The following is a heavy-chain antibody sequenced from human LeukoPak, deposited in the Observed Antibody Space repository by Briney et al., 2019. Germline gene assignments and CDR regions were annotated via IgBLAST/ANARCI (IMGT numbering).Heavy chain of an antibody. Sequence: GGSLRLSCAASGFTFSSYSMNWVRQAPGKGLEWVSYISSSSSTIYYADSVKGRFTISRDNSKNTLYLQMHSLRAEDTAVYYCARDTYYYDSSGYLGAFDIWGQGTMATVSS. CDR2: ISSSSSTI. CDR3: ARDTYYYDSSGYLGAFDI. D-gene: IGHD3-22*01. J-gene: IGHJ3*02. CDR1: GFTFSSYS. V-gene: IGHV3-48*01.